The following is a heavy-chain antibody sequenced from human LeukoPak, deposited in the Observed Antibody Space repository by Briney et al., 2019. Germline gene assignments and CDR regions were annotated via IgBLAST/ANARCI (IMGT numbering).Heavy chain of an antibody. J-gene: IGHJ4*02. CDR2: ISAYNGNT. CDR3: AREAAAGYFDY. CDR1: GYTFTSYG. V-gene: IGHV1-18*01. Sequence: ASVKVSCKASGYTFTSYGISWVRQAPGQGLEWMGWISAYNGNTNYAQKLQGRVTITADKSTSTAYMELSSLRSEDTAVYYCAREAAAGYFDYWGQGTLVTVSS. D-gene: IGHD6-13*01.